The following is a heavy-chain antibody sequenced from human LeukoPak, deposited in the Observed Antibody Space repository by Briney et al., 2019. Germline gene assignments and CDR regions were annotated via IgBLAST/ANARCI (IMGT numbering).Heavy chain of an antibody. CDR2: INPNSGGT. CDR1: GYTFTGYY. D-gene: IGHD6-6*01. Sequence: ASVKVSCKASGYTFTGYYMHWVRQAPGQWLEWMGWINPNSGGTNYAQKLQGRVTMTTDTSTSTAYMELRSLRSDDTAVYYCARDHIAVRFPYWGQGTLVTVSS. J-gene: IGHJ4*02. V-gene: IGHV1-2*02. CDR3: ARDHIAVRFPY.